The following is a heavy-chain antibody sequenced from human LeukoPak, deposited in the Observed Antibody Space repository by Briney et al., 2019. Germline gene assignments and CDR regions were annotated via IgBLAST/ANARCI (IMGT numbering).Heavy chain of an antibody. Sequence: GGSLRLSCAASGFTFSIQALSWVRQAPGKGLEWVSAISGSGGSTFYADSVKGRFTVSRDNSKNTLYLQMNSLRVEDTAVYYCAREGRTYSIDYWGQGTLVTVAS. D-gene: IGHD4-11*01. CDR3: AREGRTYSIDY. J-gene: IGHJ4*02. CDR1: GFTFSIQA. V-gene: IGHV3-23*01. CDR2: ISGSGGST.